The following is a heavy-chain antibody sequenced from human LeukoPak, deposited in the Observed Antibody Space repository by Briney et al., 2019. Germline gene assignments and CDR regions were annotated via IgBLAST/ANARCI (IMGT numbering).Heavy chain of an antibody. Sequence: GGSLRLSCAASGFTFSNFVMTWVRQAPGKGLEWVSAISGSGGRGTTYYADSAKGRFTISRDNAKNTMYLQMNSLRAEDTAVYYCAKDSRRVVIDYFDYWGQGTLVTVSS. CDR3: AKDSRRVVIDYFDY. D-gene: IGHD3-22*01. J-gene: IGHJ4*02. CDR2: ISGSGGRGTT. V-gene: IGHV3-23*01. CDR1: GFTFSNFV.